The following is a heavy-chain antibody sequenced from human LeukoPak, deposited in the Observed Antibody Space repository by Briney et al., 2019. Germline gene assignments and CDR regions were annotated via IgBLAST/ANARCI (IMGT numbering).Heavy chain of an antibody. J-gene: IGHJ4*02. CDR2: NGATA. D-gene: IGHD1-1*01. Sequence: GGSLRLSCAASGFSFSSFAMTWVRQAAGKGLEWVSTNGATAYNADSVKGRFTISRDNSKNTVYLQMNSLRVEDTAIYYCARGQEFDDGVFDSWGQGTLVTVSS. CDR3: ARGQEFDDGVFDS. V-gene: IGHV3-23*01. CDR1: GFSFSSFA.